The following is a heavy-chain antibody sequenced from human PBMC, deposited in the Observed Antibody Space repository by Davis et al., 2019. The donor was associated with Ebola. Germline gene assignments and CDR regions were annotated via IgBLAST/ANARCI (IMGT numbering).Heavy chain of an antibody. J-gene: IGHJ4*02. V-gene: IGHV3-74*01. CDR2: IKGDESTT. CDR1: GFTFSSYS. Sequence: GESLKISCAASGFTFSSYSMNWVRQAPGKGLVWVSRIKGDESTTDYADSVKGRFTISRDNSKNTLYLQMNSLRADDTALYYCAKPYLYGVDYWGQGTLVTVSS. CDR3: AKPYLYGVDY. D-gene: IGHD3-16*01.